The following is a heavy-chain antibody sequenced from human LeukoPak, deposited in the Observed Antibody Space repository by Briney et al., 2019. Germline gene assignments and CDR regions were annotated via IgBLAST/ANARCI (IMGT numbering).Heavy chain of an antibody. CDR2: MSVYNGNT. D-gene: IGHD3-3*01. CDR3: AREPYDFQSGGHWCFDL. V-gene: IGHV1-18*01. Sequence: ALVKVSCKASGYTFAKYGINWVRQAPGQGLEWMGYMSVYNGNTNYAQRFHGRVTMTTDTSTSTAYMELRGLRSDDTAVYYCAREPYDFQSGGHWCFDLWGQGTLVTVSS. CDR1: GYTFAKYG. J-gene: IGHJ5*02.